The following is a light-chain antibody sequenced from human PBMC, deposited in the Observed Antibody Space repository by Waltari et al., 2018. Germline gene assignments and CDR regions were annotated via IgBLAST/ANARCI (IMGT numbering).Light chain of an antibody. CDR3: QQGNSFPPT. CDR2: GAS. J-gene: IGKJ1*01. Sequence: EIQLTQSPSSVSASVGDRVTITCRASQGISSWLAWYQQKPGKGPNLLIFGASTLQTGVPSRFSGSRSGTDFTLTISGLHPEDSATYFCQQGNSFPPTFGQGTRVEIK. V-gene: IGKV1-12*01. CDR1: QGISSW.